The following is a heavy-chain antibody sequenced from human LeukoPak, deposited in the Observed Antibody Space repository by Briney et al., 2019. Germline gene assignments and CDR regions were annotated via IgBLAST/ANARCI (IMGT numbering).Heavy chain of an antibody. J-gene: IGHJ4*02. V-gene: IGHV4-59*01. D-gene: IGHD3-22*01. CDR2: IYYSGST. CDR3: AREALNAYDSSGYYA. Sequence: SSETLSLTCTVSGVSISSYYWSWIRQPPGKGLEWIGYIYYSGSTNYNPSLKSRVTISVDTSKNQFSLKLSSVTAADTAVYYCAREALNAYDSSGYYAWGQGTLVTVSS. CDR1: GVSISSYY.